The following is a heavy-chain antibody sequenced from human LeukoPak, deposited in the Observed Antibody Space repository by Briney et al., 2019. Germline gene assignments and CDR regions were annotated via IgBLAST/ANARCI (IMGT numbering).Heavy chain of an antibody. J-gene: IGHJ4*02. V-gene: IGHV3-23*01. Sequence: GGSLRLSCAASGFTFSSSGMSWVRQAPGKGLDWVSDISSKGDTTYYAESVKGRFTISRDNAKNSLYLQMNSLRAEDTAVYYCATDVWTTVVTPSWGQGTLVTVSS. D-gene: IGHD4-23*01. CDR2: ISSKGDTT. CDR1: GFTFSSSG. CDR3: ATDVWTTVVTPS.